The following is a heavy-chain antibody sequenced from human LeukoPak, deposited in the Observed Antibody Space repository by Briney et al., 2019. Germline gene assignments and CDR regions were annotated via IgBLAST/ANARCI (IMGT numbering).Heavy chain of an antibody. D-gene: IGHD1-26*01. J-gene: IGHJ4*02. CDR3: AKSGGSSSPPFDY. Sequence: GGSLKLFCATSGFTFRSNAMSLVRQASGEGLELVSAISGSGGSTYYADSVKGRFTISRDNSKNTLYLQMNSLRAEDTAVYYCAKSGGSSSPPFDYWGQGTLVTVSS. CDR2: ISGSGGST. CDR1: GFTFRSNA. V-gene: IGHV3-23*01.